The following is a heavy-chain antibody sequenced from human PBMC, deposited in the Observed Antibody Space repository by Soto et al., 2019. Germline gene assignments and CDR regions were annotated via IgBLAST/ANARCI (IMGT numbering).Heavy chain of an antibody. CDR3: ARVPGP. Sequence: QLQLQESGSGLVKPSQTLSLTCAVSGGSISSGGYSWSWIRQPPGKGLEWIGYIYHSGSTYCNPSLRRRLSISIDRPKNQFSLKLCSGTAAVTAVYYCARVPGPWGQGTLVTVSS. V-gene: IGHV4-30-2*01. D-gene: IGHD3-10*01. CDR1: GGSISSGGYS. CDR2: IYHSGST. J-gene: IGHJ5*02.